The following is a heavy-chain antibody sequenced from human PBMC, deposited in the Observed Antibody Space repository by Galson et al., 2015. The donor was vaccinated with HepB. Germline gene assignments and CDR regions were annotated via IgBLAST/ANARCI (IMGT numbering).Heavy chain of an antibody. CDR2: IDPSDSYT. Sequence: QSGAEVKKPGESLRISCKGSGYSFTSYWISWVRQMPGKGLEWMGRIDPSDSYTNYSPSFQGHVTISADKSISTAYLQWSSLKASDTAMYYCARHVDRYYYDSSGYYHSAQPFDYWGQGTLVTVSS. J-gene: IGHJ4*02. CDR3: ARHVDRYYYDSSGYYHSAQPFDY. CDR1: GYSFTSYW. D-gene: IGHD3-22*01. V-gene: IGHV5-10-1*01.